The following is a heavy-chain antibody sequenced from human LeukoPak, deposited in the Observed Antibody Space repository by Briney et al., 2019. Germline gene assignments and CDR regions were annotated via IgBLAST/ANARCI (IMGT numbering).Heavy chain of an antibody. CDR1: GFTFSTYW. V-gene: IGHV3-7*04. CDR3: ARLGLGHADY. CDR2: IKEDGSEK. D-gene: IGHD7-27*01. J-gene: IGHJ4*02. Sequence: PGGSLRLSCAASGFTFSTYWMTWVRQAPGKGLEWVANIKEDGSEKYHVDSVEGQFTVSRDNAKSSLYLQMNTLRAEDTAVYYCARLGLGHADYWGQGALVTVSS.